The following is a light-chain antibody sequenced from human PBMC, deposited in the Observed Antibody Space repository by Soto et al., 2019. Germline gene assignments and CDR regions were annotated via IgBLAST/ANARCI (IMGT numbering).Light chain of an antibody. CDR1: QSVSSN. CDR3: QQYNNWPLT. Sequence: EIVMTQSPATLSVSPGERATLSCRASQSVSSNLAWYQQKPGQAPRLLSYGASTRATGIPARFSGSGSGTEFTLTISSLQSEDFAVCYCQQYNNWPLTFGQGTKVDI. CDR2: GAS. V-gene: IGKV3-15*01. J-gene: IGKJ1*01.